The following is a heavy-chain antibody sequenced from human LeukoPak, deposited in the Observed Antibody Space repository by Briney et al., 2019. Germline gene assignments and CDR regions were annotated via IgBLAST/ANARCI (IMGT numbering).Heavy chain of an antibody. CDR3: ARAEGGRYCSGGSCYGA. D-gene: IGHD2-15*01. V-gene: IGHV3-7*03. CDR2: IKQDGSEK. CDR1: GFTFSSYW. Sequence: GSLRLSCAASGFTFSSYWMSWVRQAPGKGLEWVANIKQDGSEKYYVDSVKGRFTISRDNAKNSLYLQMNSLRAEDTAVYYCARAEGGRYCSGGSCYGAWGQGTLVTVSS. J-gene: IGHJ5*02.